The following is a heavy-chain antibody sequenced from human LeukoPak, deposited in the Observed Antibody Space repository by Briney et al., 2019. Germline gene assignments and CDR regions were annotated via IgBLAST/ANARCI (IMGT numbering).Heavy chain of an antibody. Sequence: SGTLSLTCAVSGGSIRSSNWWTWVRPPPGKGLEWIGEIYHGGSTNYNPSLKSRVTISVDKSKNQISLKLSSVTAADTAVYYCARDSTVRSWYFDLWGRGTLVTVSS. CDR2: IYHGGST. J-gene: IGHJ2*01. CDR3: ARDSTVRSWYFDL. CDR1: GGSIRSSNW. D-gene: IGHD4-17*01. V-gene: IGHV4-4*02.